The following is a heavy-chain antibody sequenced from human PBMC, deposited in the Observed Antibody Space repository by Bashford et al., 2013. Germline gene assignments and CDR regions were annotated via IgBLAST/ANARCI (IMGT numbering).Heavy chain of an antibody. CDR3: ARDGGSSNWFFN. D-gene: IGHD2-15*01. Sequence: VRQAPGKGLEWVANIKTDGSEKYYVDSVQGRFTISRDTSQNTLYLQMSGLRVEDTAVYYCARDGGSSNWFFNWGQGTLVTVSS. J-gene: IGHJ5*02. CDR2: IKTDGSEK. V-gene: IGHV3-7*03.